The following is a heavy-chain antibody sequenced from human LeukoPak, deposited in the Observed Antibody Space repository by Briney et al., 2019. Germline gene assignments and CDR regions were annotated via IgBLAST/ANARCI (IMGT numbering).Heavy chain of an antibody. CDR2: INPNSGGT. D-gene: IGHD2-21*02. CDR3: ARERDCLSSPVTGDWLDR. CDR1: GYAFTGCY. J-gene: IGHJ5*02. V-gene: IGHV1-2*02. Sequence: GASVKVSCKASGYAFTGCYIHWARQAPGQGLEWMGWINPNSGGTNYVQTFQGRVTLTRDTSTSTAYMELSRLRADDTAVYYCARERDCLSSPVTGDWLDRWGQGTLVTVSS.